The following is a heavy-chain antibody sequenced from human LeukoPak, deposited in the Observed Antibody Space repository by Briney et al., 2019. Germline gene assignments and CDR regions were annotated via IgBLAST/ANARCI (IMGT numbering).Heavy chain of an antibody. CDR2: FNPEDAET. V-gene: IGHV1-24*01. D-gene: IGHD4-17*01. J-gene: IGHJ4*02. Sequence: ASVKVSRKVSGYTLTEIFMHWVRQAPGQGLEWMGGFNPEDAETIYARSFQGRLTVTEDTSTDTAYMELSSLRSEDTAMYYCATEIVGYGDVHYFDSWGQGTLVTVSS. CDR3: ATEIVGYGDVHYFDS. CDR1: GYTLTEIF.